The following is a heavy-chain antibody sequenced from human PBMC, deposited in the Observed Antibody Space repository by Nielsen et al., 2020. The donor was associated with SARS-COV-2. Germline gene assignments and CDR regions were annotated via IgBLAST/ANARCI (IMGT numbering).Heavy chain of an antibody. D-gene: IGHD3-10*01. V-gene: IGHV3-30*04. J-gene: IGHJ4*02. CDR3: ARDKSYGSGSHFDF. CDR1: GFTFSSYA. Sequence: GESLKISCAASGFTFSSYAMHWVRQAPGKGLEWVAVISYDGSSKYYADSVKGRFTISRDESKNTLYLQMNSLRAEDTAVYYCARDKSYGSGSHFDFWGQGTLVTVSS. CDR2: ISYDGSSK.